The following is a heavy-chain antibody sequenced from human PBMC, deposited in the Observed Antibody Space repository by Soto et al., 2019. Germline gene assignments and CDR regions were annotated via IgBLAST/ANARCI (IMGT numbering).Heavy chain of an antibody. Sequence: GGSLRLSCTASGFTFGDYAMSWFRQAPGKGLEWVGFIRSKAYGGTTEYAASVKGRFTISRDDSKSIAYLQMNSLKTEDTAVYYCTRDSGDYGIYFDYWGQGTLVTVSS. CDR3: TRDSGDYGIYFDY. CDR2: IRSKAYGGTT. V-gene: IGHV3-49*03. D-gene: IGHD4-17*01. J-gene: IGHJ4*02. CDR1: GFTFGDYA.